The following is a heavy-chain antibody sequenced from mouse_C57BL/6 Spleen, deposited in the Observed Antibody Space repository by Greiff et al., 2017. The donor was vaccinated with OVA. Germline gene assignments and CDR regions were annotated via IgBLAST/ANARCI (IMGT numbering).Heavy chain of an antibody. CDR1: GFTFSDYG. CDR2: ISSGSSTI. CDR3: ARRLGRGAMDY. D-gene: IGHD4-1*01. V-gene: IGHV5-17*01. J-gene: IGHJ4*01. Sequence: EVKLMESGGGLVKPGGSLKLSCAASGFTFSDYGMHWVRQAPEKGLEWVAYISSGSSTIYYADTVKGRFTISRDNAKNTLFLQMTSLRSEDTAMYYCARRLGRGAMDYWGQGTSVTVSS.